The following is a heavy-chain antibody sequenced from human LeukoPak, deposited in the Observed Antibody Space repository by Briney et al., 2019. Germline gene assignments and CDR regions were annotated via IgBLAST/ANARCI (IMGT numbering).Heavy chain of an antibody. CDR1: GGSVSSGDYY. CDR3: ARVRIYGSGTYYHDY. V-gene: IGHV4-30-4*01. CDR2: MYFSGST. J-gene: IGHJ4*02. D-gene: IGHD3-10*01. Sequence: SQTLSLTCTVSGGSVSSGDYYWSWIRQPPGKGLERIGYMYFSGSTYYNPSLKSRVTISVDTSKNQFSLKLTSVTAADTAVYYCARVRIYGSGTYYHDYWGQGTLVTVYS.